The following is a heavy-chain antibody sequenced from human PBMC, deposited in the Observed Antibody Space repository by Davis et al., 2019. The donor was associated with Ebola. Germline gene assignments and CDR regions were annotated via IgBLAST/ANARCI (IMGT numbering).Heavy chain of an antibody. CDR3: ARDLYLGSWNYYGMDV. CDR2: IQSGGGT. Sequence: GGSLRLSCAATGFTVRTYFINWVRQAPGKGLEWVSVIQSGGGTYYADSVKGRFTISRDNAKNSLYLQMNSLRAEDTAVYYCARDLYLGSWNYYGMDVWGQGTTVTVSS. J-gene: IGHJ6*02. V-gene: IGHV3-66*01. CDR1: GFTVRTYF. D-gene: IGHD2-2*02.